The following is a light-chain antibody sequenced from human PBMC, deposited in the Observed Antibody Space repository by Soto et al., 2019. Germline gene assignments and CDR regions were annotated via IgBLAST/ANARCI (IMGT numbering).Light chain of an antibody. Sequence: QAVVTQEPSLTVSPGGTVTLTCGSTTGAVTSGHFPYWIQQRPGQAPRTLIYDISNRHSWTPTRFSGSLLGGKAVLTLSGAQPDDEGDYYCLVSYSGAGVFGGGTQLTVL. CDR1: TGAVTSGHF. CDR3: LVSYSGAGV. J-gene: IGLJ3*02. CDR2: DIS. V-gene: IGLV7-46*01.